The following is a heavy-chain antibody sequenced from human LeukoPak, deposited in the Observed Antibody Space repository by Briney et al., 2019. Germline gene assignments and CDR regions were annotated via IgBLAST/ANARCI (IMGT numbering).Heavy chain of an antibody. CDR3: ARDGLYYYDSSGYYSDQFDY. V-gene: IGHV1-3*01. J-gene: IGHJ4*02. Sequence: ASVKVSCKASGGTFSKYTISWVRQRPGQGLEWMGWINAGNGNTKYSQKFQGRVTITRDTSASTAYMELSSLRSEDTAVYYCARDGLYYYDSSGYYSDQFDYWGQGTLVTVSS. D-gene: IGHD3-22*01. CDR1: GGTFSKYT. CDR2: INAGNGNT.